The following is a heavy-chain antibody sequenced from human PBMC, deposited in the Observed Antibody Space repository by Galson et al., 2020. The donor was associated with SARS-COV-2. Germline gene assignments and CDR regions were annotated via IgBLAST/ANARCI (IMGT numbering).Heavy chain of an antibody. CDR2: VYTTGST. J-gene: IGHJ5*02. V-gene: IGHV4-61*02. Sequence: SETLSLTCTVSGDSINNGAFYWTWIRQPAGKGLEWIGRVYTTGSTDYNPSLKSRVSISADTSKNQFSLRLTSVTAADTATYYGARERTGRRWFDPWGQGTLVTVSS. CDR1: GDSINNGAFY. D-gene: IGHD7-27*01. CDR3: ARERTGRRWFDP.